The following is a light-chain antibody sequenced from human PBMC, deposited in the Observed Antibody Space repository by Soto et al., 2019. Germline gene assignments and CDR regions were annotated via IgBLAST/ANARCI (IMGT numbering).Light chain of an antibody. V-gene: IGLV2-14*01. J-gene: IGLJ2*01. CDR1: STDVGGYNH. CDR2: AVS. Sequence: QSVLTQPASVSGSPEQSITISCTGTSTDVGGYNHVSWYQHSPGRAPKLILFAVSDRPSGVSHRFSGSKSGNTASLTISGLRAEDEADYYCCSYTSLSTVVFGGGNQLTVL. CDR3: CSYTSLSTVV.